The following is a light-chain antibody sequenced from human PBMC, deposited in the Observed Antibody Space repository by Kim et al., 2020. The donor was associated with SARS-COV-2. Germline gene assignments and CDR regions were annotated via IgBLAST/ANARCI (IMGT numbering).Light chain of an antibody. V-gene: IGLV2-14*04. J-gene: IGLJ1*01. CDR2: DVS. CDR1: SRDVGYYTS. Sequence: GQSITLSCPGTSRDVGYYTSVSWYQQHPGKAPKLIMYDVSERASGVSNRFSGSQSGNTASLTISGLRAEDEADYYCNSHTTSSTYVFGSGTKVTVL. CDR3: NSHTTSSTYV.